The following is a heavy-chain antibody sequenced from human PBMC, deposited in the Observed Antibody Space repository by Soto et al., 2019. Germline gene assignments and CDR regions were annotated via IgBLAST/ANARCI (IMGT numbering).Heavy chain of an antibody. Sequence: SETLSLTCAVYGGSFSGYYWSWIRQPPGKGLEWIGEINHSGSTNYNPSLKSRVTISVDTSKNQFSPKLSSVTAADTAVYYCARRARWVKGFDPWGQGTLVTVSS. CDR2: INHSGST. J-gene: IGHJ5*02. CDR3: ARRARWVKGFDP. D-gene: IGHD3-22*01. CDR1: GGSFSGYY. V-gene: IGHV4-34*01.